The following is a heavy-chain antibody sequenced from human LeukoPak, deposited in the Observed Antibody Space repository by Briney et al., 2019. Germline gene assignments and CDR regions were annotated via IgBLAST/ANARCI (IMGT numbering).Heavy chain of an antibody. V-gene: IGHV3-30*04. CDR3: ARPEMGTSLYYFDY. Sequence: GGSLRLSCAASGFIFSRYALHWVRQAPGKGLEWVAVISYDGSNKYYADSVKGRFTISRDSSKNTLFLQINSLRAEDTAVYFCARPEMGTSLYYFDYWGQGTLVTVSS. J-gene: IGHJ4*02. CDR2: ISYDGSNK. D-gene: IGHD2-8*01. CDR1: GFIFSRYA.